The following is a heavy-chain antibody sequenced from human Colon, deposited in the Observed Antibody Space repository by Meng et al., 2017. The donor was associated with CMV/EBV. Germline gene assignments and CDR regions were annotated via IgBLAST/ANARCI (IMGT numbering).Heavy chain of an antibody. CDR2: IYHSGST. V-gene: IGHV4-4*02. Sequence: GSLRLSCAVSGGSISSSNWWSWVRQPPGKGLEWIGEIYHSGSTNYNPSLKSRVTISVDKSKNQFSLKLSSVTAADTAVYYCARAPFDYHSSGYSTNFDSWGQGTLVTVSS. CDR3: ARAPFDYHSSGYSTNFDS. D-gene: IGHD3-22*01. J-gene: IGHJ4*02. CDR1: GGSISSSNW.